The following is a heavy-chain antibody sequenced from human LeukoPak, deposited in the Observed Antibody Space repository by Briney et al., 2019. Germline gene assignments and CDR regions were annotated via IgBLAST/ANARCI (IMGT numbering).Heavy chain of an antibody. CDR1: GYSISSGYY. CDR3: ARYTANTAGYSFDF. J-gene: IGHJ4*02. Sequence: SETLSLTCTVSGYSISSGYYWSWIRQPPGKGLEWIATIHHSGVTYYNPSLKSRVTMSVDTSKNQFSLKLGSVTAAGTAVYYCARYTANTAGYSFDFWGQGALATVSS. V-gene: IGHV4-38-2*02. D-gene: IGHD3-22*01. CDR2: IHHSGVT.